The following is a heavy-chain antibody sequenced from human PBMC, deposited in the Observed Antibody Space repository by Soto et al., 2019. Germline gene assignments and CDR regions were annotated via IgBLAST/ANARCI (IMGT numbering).Heavy chain of an antibody. Sequence: QVQLQQWGAGLLKPSETLSLTCAVYGGSSSGYYWSWIRQPPGKGLEWIGEIEHSGSTHYNPSLKRGVTISLDTSKNEVSLELSSVTAADTAVYYCARGDVADRPANWGQGTLVTVSS. CDR1: GGSSSGYY. CDR2: IEHSGST. J-gene: IGHJ4*02. D-gene: IGHD2-15*01. V-gene: IGHV4-34*01. CDR3: ARGDVADRPAN.